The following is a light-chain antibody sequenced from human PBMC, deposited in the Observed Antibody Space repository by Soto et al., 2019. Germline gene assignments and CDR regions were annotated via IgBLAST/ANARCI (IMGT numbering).Light chain of an antibody. Sequence: QCERNRAVSVSGVDLEGRAISCTETSSDVGGYNFVSWYQQHPHKAPKLMISDVSNRPSGVSNRFSGSKSGNTASLTISGLQAEDEADYYCSSYTSSSTYVFGTGTKVTVL. CDR1: SSDVGGYNF. V-gene: IGLV2-14*01. J-gene: IGLJ1*01. CDR2: DVS. CDR3: SSYTSSSTYV.